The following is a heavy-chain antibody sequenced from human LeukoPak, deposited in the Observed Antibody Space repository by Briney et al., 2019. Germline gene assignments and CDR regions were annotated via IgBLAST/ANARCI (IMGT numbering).Heavy chain of an antibody. V-gene: IGHV1-2*02. D-gene: IGHD3-10*01. CDR2: INPNSGGT. Sequence: ASVKVSCKASGYTFTGYYMHWVRQAPGQGLEWMGWINPNSGGTNYAQKFQGRVTMTRDTSISTAYMELSRLRSDDTAVYYCARDRTAMVRGNNWFDPWGQGTLVTVPS. CDR3: ARDRTAMVRGNNWFDP. CDR1: GYTFTGYY. J-gene: IGHJ5*02.